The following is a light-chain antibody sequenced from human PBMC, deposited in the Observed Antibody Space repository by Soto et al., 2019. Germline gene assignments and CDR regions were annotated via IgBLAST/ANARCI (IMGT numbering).Light chain of an antibody. CDR2: ASS. CDR1: QGISNY. V-gene: IGKV1D-17*01. J-gene: IGKJ3*01. CDR3: LQPVT. Sequence: NIQMTQSPSAMSAAVGDRVTITCRASQGISNYLAWFQQKPGKVPTHLIYASSSLQSGVPSRFTGNGSGTELTLTISRLQTEDFGTYYCLQPVTFCPGTKVDIK.